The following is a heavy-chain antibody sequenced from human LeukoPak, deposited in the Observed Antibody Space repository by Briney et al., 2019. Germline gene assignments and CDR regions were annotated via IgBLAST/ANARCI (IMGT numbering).Heavy chain of an antibody. CDR3: AKEYGSGSYYPY. V-gene: IGHV3-23*01. Sequence: TGGSLRLSCAASGFTFSSYGMNWVRQAPGKGLEWVSAISGSGGSTYYADSVKGRFTISRDNSKDTLYLQMNSLRAEDTAVYYCAKEYGSGSYYPYWGQGTLVTVSS. CDR1: GFTFSSYG. D-gene: IGHD3-10*01. CDR2: ISGSGGST. J-gene: IGHJ4*02.